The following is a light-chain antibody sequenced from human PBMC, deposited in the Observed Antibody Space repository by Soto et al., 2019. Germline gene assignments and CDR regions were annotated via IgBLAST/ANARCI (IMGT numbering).Light chain of an antibody. J-gene: IGKJ1*01. Sequence: EIVLTQSPGTLSLSPGERATLSCRASQSVSSSYLAWYQQKPGQAPRIIIFGASGRATGIPDRFSGSGSGTDFTLTISRLEPEDFATYYCQHYNSYSEAFGQGTKVDIK. CDR3: QHYNSYSEA. CDR1: QSVSSSY. CDR2: GAS. V-gene: IGKV3-20*01.